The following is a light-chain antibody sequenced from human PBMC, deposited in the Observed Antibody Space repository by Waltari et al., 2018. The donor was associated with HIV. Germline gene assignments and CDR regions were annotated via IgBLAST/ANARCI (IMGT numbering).Light chain of an antibody. V-gene: IGLV3-1*01. Sequence: SYELTQPPSVSVSPGQTASITCSGDKLGDKYACWYQQKPGQSPVLVIYEDSKRPSGIPDRFAGSNSWNTATLTISGTQAMDEADYDCQAWDSSTAGVFGGGTKLTVL. CDR1: KLGDKY. J-gene: IGLJ2*01. CDR3: QAWDSSTAGV. CDR2: EDS.